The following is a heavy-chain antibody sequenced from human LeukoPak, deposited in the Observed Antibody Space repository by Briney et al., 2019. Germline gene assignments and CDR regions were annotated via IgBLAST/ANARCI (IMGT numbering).Heavy chain of an antibody. CDR1: GFTFSTYA. J-gene: IGHJ4*02. CDR2: IGGSDGRT. CDR3: KTGTEDGYSIHFDH. V-gene: IGHV3-23*01. Sequence: PGGSLRLSCAASGFTFSTYATSWGRQAPQKGLEWVSLIGGSDGRTRYADSVKGRFTISRDNSNNTLYLQMSSLRADDTALYYAKTGTEDGYSIHFDHWGQGALVTVSS. D-gene: IGHD5-24*01.